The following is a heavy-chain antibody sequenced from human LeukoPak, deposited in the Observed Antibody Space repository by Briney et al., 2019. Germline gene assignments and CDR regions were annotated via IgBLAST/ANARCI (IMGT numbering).Heavy chain of an antibody. V-gene: IGHV4-39*07. CDR2: TYYSGST. Sequence: KPSETLSLTCTVSGGSISSSSYYWGWIRQPPGKGLEWIGSTYYSGSTYYNPSLKSRVTISVDTSKNQFSLKLSSVTAADTAVYYCARAHRAHFVVVPAAMDWFDPWGQGTLVTVSS. J-gene: IGHJ5*02. D-gene: IGHD2-2*01. CDR1: GGSISSSSYY. CDR3: ARAHRAHFVVVPAAMDWFDP.